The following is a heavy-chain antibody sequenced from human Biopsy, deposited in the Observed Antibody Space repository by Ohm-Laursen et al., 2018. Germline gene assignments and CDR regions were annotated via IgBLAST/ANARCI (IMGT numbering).Heavy chain of an antibody. D-gene: IGHD1-20*01. CDR1: GGSFSGYY. CDR2: MNHGGST. J-gene: IGHJ4*02. CDR3: ARGSNWNDWNFDY. Sequence: SETLSLTCTVYGGSFSGYYWSWIRQPPGKGLEWIGEMNHGGSTNYNSSLKSRVTISVDTSKNQFSLKLNSVTAADTAVYYCARGSNWNDWNFDYWGQGTVVTVPS. V-gene: IGHV4-34*01.